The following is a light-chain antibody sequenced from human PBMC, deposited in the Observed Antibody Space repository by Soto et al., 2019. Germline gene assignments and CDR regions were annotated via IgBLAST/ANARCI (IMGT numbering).Light chain of an antibody. J-gene: IGKJ4*01. CDR1: QGVNSY. CDR2: TAS. Sequence: DIQLTQSPSFLSASVGDRVTVTCRASQGVNSYIAWYQQKPGKAPQLLIYTASTLQSGVPSRFSGSGSGTEFTLTIPSLQPEDFAAYYCQQLYTYPLTFGGGTKVEIK. V-gene: IGKV1-9*01. CDR3: QQLYTYPLT.